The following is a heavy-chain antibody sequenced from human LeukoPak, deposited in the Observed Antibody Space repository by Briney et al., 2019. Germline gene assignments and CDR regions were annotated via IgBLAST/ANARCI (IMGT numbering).Heavy chain of an antibody. CDR1: GFTFSSYA. CDR2: ISGSGGST. D-gene: IGHD6-19*01. Sequence: GGSLRLSCEASGFTFSSYAMSWVRQAPGKGLEWVSAISGSGGSTYYADSVKGWFTISRDNSKNTLYLQMNSLRAEDTAVYYCAKDTGAVAGTRAFDIWGQGTMVTVSS. J-gene: IGHJ3*02. CDR3: AKDTGAVAGTRAFDI. V-gene: IGHV3-23*01.